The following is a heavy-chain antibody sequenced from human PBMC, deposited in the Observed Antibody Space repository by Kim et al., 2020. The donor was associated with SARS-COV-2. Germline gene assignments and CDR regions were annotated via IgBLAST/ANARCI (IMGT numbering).Heavy chain of an antibody. V-gene: IGHV3-11*06. D-gene: IGHD3-10*01. Sequence: FTISRDNAKNSLYLQMNSLRAEDTAVYYCARDLRDYYGSGSYYKSPLLDYWGQGTLVTVSS. CDR3: ARDLRDYYGSGSYYKSPLLDY. J-gene: IGHJ4*02.